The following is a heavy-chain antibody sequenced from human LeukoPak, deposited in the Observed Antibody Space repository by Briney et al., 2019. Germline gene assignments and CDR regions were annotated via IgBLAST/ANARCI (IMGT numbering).Heavy chain of an antibody. CDR3: ARADGSGISHLSVYGMDV. V-gene: IGHV3-48*02. D-gene: IGHD3-10*01. J-gene: IGHJ6*02. CDR1: GFTFRSYE. Sequence: GGSLRLSCAASGFTFRSYEMNWVRRAPGKGLEWVSYIRSSGSTIYYAESVKGRFAISRDNAKSTLYLQMNSLRNDDTAVYYCARADGSGISHLSVYGMDVWGQGTTVTVS. CDR2: IRSSGSTI.